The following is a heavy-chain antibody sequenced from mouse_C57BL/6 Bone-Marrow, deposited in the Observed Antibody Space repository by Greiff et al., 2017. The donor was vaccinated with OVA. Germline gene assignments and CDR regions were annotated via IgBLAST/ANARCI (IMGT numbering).Heavy chain of an antibody. J-gene: IGHJ1*03. CDR2: ISNGGGST. Sequence: EVKLMESGGGLVQPGGSLKLSCAASGFTFSDYYMYWVRQTPEKRLEWVAYISNGGGSTYYPDTVKGRFTISRDNAKNTLYLQMSRLKSEDTAMYYCARSDYYGSSYLWYFDVWGTGTTVTVSS. CDR1: GFTFSDYY. V-gene: IGHV5-12*01. CDR3: ARSDYYGSSYLWYFDV. D-gene: IGHD1-1*01.